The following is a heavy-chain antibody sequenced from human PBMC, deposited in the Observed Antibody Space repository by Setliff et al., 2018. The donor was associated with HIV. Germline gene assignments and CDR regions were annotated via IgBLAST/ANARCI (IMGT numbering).Heavy chain of an antibody. D-gene: IGHD1-26*01. J-gene: IGHJ6*03. V-gene: IGHV4-31*03. CDR2: IYYSGST. CDR3: ARGSPTVYNYYMDV. Sequence: TLSLTCTVSGGSISSGGYFWSWIRQLPGKGLEWIGYIYYSGSTYYNPSLKSRITISVDSSKNQLSLKLSSVTAADTAVYYCARGSPTVYNYYMDVWGKGTTVTVSS. CDR1: GGSISSGGYF.